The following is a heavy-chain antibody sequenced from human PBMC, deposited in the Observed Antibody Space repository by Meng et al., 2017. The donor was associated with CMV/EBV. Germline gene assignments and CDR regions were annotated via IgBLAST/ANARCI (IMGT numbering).Heavy chain of an antibody. CDR1: GFTVSSNY. D-gene: IGHD2-2*02. J-gene: IGHJ6*02. CDR3: AREPGYCSSTSCYTSHYYYGMDV. V-gene: IGHV3-66*02. CDR2: IYSGGST. Sequence: GGSLRLSCAASGFTVSSNYMSWVRQAPGKGLEWVSGIYSGGSTYYADSVKGRFTISRDNSKNTLYLQMNSLRAEDTAVYYCAREPGYCSSTSCYTSHYYYGMDVWGQGTTVTVSS.